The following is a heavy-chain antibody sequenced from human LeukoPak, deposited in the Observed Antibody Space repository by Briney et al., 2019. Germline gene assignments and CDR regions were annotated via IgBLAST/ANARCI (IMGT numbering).Heavy chain of an antibody. J-gene: IGHJ4*02. D-gene: IGHD5-18*01. CDR1: GFTVRTNH. CDR2: IYSGGST. Sequence: GGSLRLSCAVSGFTVRTNHMNWVRQAPMKGLEWVSVIYSGGSTYYADSVKGRFTISRDNSKNTLYLQMNSLRAEDTAVYYCARRGYNYGSDYWGQGTLVTVSS. V-gene: IGHV3-53*01. CDR3: ARRGYNYGSDY.